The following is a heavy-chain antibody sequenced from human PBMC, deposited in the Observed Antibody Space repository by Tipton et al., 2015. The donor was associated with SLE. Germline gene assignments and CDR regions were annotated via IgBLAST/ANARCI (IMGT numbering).Heavy chain of an antibody. V-gene: IGHV4-59*11. CDR2: IYYSGSS. CDR3: ARCDGNDAFDI. J-gene: IGHJ3*02. CDR1: GGSISSHY. D-gene: IGHD5-24*01. Sequence: TLSLTCTVSGGSISSHYWSWIRQPPGKGLGWIGYIYYSGSSDYNPSLKSRVTISVDTSKNQFSLKLSSVTAADTAVYYCARCDGNDAFDIWGQGTMVTVSS.